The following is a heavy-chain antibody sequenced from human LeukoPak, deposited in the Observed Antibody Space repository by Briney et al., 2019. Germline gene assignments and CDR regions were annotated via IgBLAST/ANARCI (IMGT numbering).Heavy chain of an antibody. CDR2: ISGDGGSI. Sequence: PGGSLRLSCAASGFTFDDYAMHWVRQALGKGLEWVSLISGDGGSIYYADFVKGRITISGDNSKNSQHLQMNSLRTEDTALYYCAKGGYDSSGYYFDYWGQGTLVTVSS. J-gene: IGHJ4*02. CDR3: AKGGYDSSGYYFDY. CDR1: GFTFDDYA. V-gene: IGHV3-43*02. D-gene: IGHD3-22*01.